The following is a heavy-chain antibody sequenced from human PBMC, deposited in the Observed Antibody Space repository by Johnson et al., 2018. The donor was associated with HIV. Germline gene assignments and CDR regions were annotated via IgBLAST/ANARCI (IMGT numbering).Heavy chain of an antibody. D-gene: IGHD1-1*01. CDR3: ARVPGSRAGDAFDD. Sequence: VQLVESGGGVVQPGRSLRLSCEVSGFKFRDYGMHWVRQAPGKGLDWLAVISHDGNKIFYADSVKGRFTISRDNSKNTLYLHMKSLRVEDTALYYCARVPGSRAGDAFDDWGTGTMVTVSS. CDR2: ISHDGNKI. V-gene: IGHV3-30*03. CDR1: GFKFRDYG. J-gene: IGHJ3*01.